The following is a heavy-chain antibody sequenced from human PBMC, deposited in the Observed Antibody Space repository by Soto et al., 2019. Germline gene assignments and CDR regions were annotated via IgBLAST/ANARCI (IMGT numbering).Heavy chain of an antibody. CDR2: ISGYNGNT. Sequence: QVQLVQSGAEVKKPGASVTVSCKTSGYTFSNYGINWVRQAPGQGLEWMGWISGYNGNTNYAQTVPGRVTMTTDTSTGTVYLELRSLKSYDTAIYYCSRFIMVGGWFDPNYYHGMDVWGQGTTVTVSS. V-gene: IGHV1-18*01. J-gene: IGHJ6*02. CDR1: GYTFSNYG. CDR3: SRFIMVGGWFDPNYYHGMDV. D-gene: IGHD6-19*01.